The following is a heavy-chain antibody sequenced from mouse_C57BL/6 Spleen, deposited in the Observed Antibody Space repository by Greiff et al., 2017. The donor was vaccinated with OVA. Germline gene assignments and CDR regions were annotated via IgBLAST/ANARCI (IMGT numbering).Heavy chain of an antibody. D-gene: IGHD1-1*01. CDR2: ISYDGSN. CDR1: GYSITSGYY. CDR3: ANYYGSSYWYFDV. Sequence: EVQLQQSGPGLVKPSQSLSLTCSVPGYSITSGYYWNWIRQFPGNKLEWMGYISYDGSNNYNPSLKNRISITRDTSKNQFFLKLNSVTTEDTATYYCANYYGSSYWYFDVWGTGTTVTVSS. V-gene: IGHV3-6*01. J-gene: IGHJ1*03.